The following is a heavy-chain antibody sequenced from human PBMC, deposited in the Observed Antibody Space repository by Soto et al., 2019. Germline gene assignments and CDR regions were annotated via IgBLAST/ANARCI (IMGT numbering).Heavy chain of an antibody. CDR2: IYIGGDT. CDR1: GFTVSSTY. CDR3: ARGARAAAGTSYFSFDS. J-gene: IGHJ4*02. V-gene: IGHV3-53*01. Sequence: GGSLRLSCAASGFTVSSTYMSWVRQAPGKGLEWVSIIYIGGDTYYADSVEGRFIISRDNSKNTLYLQMNSLRAEDTAVYYCARGARAAAGTSYFSFDSWGQGTLVTVSS. D-gene: IGHD6-13*01.